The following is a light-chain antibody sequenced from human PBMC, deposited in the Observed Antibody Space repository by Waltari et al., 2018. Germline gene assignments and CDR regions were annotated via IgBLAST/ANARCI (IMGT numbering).Light chain of an antibody. Sequence: IVLTQSPATLSLSPGERATLSCRASQSLSSYLAWYQQKPGQPPRLVIYDPSHRAAGIPPRFSGSGSGTDFTLTISSLEPEDSALYYCQQRSDWPLTFGGGTEVEI. V-gene: IGKV3-11*01. J-gene: IGKJ4*01. CDR1: QSLSSY. CDR2: DPS. CDR3: QQRSDWPLT.